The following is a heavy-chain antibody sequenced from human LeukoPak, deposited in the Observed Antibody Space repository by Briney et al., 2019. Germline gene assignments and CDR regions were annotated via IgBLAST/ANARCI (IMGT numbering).Heavy chain of an antibody. CDR2: ICGSGGST. J-gene: IGHJ4*02. CDR3: AKSGDEQWLVPDYFDY. Sequence: PVGSLRLSCAPPVFTFSSDAVSWVRQAPGKGREWVSAICGSGGSTNYADSVKGRFTISRDNSKNTLYLQMNSLRAEDTAVYYCAKSGDEQWLVPDYFDYWGQGTLVTVSS. D-gene: IGHD6-19*01. V-gene: IGHV3-23*01. CDR1: VFTFSSDA.